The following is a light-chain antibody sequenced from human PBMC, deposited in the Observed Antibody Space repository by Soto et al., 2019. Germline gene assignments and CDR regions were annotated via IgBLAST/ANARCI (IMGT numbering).Light chain of an antibody. CDR3: QQSYSTLPAVT. CDR2: AAS. J-gene: IGKJ4*01. Sequence: DIQMTQSPSSLSASVGDRVTITCRASQSISSYLNWYQQKPGKAPKLLIYAASSLQSGVPSRFSGSGSGTDFTLTISSLQPEDFATYYCQQSYSTLPAVTFGGGTKVEIK. CDR1: QSISSY. V-gene: IGKV1-39*01.